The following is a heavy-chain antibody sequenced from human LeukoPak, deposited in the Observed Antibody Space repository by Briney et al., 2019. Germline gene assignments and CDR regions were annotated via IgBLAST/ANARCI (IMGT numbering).Heavy chain of an antibody. J-gene: IGHJ4*02. CDR3: ARVYVYGDYEPYYFDY. D-gene: IGHD4-17*01. Sequence: ASVKVSCKASGYTFTSYGISWVRQAPGQGLERMVWISAYNGNTNYAQKLQGRVTMTTDTSTSTAYMELRSLRSGDTAVYYCARVYVYGDYEPYYFDYWGQGTLVTVSS. V-gene: IGHV1-18*01. CDR2: ISAYNGNT. CDR1: GYTFTSYG.